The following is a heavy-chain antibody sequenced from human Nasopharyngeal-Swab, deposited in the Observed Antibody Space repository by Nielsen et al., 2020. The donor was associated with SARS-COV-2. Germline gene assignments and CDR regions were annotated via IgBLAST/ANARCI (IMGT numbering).Heavy chain of an antibody. CDR3: ARGPVVAYCGGDCYSEVILPGFDY. V-gene: IGHV4-34*01. Sequence: SETLSLTCAVYGGSFSGYYWRWIRQPPGKGLEWIGDINHSGSTNYNPSLKSRVTLSVDTSKNQFSLKLSSVTAADTALYYCARGPVVAYCGGDCYSEVILPGFDYWGQGTLVTVSS. D-gene: IGHD2-21*02. J-gene: IGHJ4*02. CDR1: GGSFSGYY. CDR2: INHSGST.